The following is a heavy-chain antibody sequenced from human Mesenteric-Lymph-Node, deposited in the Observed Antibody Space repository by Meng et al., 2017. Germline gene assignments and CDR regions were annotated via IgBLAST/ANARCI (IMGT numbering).Heavy chain of an antibody. D-gene: IGHD1-26*01. V-gene: IGHV3-23*01. Sequence: GESLKISCAASGFTVSSNYMSRVRQAPGKGLEWVSAISGSGGSTYYADSVKGRFTISRDNSKNTLYLQMNSLRAEDTAVYYCARVCGSYYSDAFDIWGQGTMVTVSS. CDR3: ARVCGSYYSDAFDI. CDR2: ISGSGGST. CDR1: GFTVSSNY. J-gene: IGHJ3*02.